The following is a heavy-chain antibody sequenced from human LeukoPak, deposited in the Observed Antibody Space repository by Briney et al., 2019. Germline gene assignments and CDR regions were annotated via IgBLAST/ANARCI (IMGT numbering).Heavy chain of an antibody. Sequence: KPGGSLRLSCAASGFTFSSYAMSWVRQAPGKGLEWVSAISGSGGSTYYADSVKGRFTISRDNSKNALYLQMNSLRAEDTAVYYCAKEGSSGWYGYYYYGMDVWGQGTMVTVSS. CDR1: GFTFSSYA. D-gene: IGHD6-19*01. J-gene: IGHJ6*02. CDR3: AKEGSSGWYGYYYYGMDV. V-gene: IGHV3-23*01. CDR2: ISGSGGST.